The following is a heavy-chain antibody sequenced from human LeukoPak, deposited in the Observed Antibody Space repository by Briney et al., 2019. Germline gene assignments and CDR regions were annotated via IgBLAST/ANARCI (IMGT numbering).Heavy chain of an antibody. V-gene: IGHV3-23*01. CDR2: VTGNGGTT. CDR3: AKEPLYYY. CDR1: GFTFSSYA. D-gene: IGHD2-21*01. Sequence: QPGGTLRLSCAASGFTFSSYAMSWVRQAPGKGLEWVSGVTGNGGTTYYADSVKGRFTISRDNSKNTLYLQMNSLRAEDTAVYYCAKEPLYYYWGQGTLVTVSS. J-gene: IGHJ4*02.